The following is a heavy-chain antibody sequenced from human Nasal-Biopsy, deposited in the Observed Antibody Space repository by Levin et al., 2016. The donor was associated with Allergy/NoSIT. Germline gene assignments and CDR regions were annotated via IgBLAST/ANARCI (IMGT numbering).Heavy chain of an antibody. CDR3: ARVSSAYFDW. Sequence: GESLKISCAASGFTFKTHWMSWVRQAPGKGLEWVANIRQDGNERYYVDSMKGRFTISRDNANNSLSLQMNSLRVEDTAVYFCARVSSAYFDWWGQGILVTVSS. J-gene: IGHJ4*02. V-gene: IGHV3-7*01. CDR2: IRQDGNER. CDR1: GFTFKTHW.